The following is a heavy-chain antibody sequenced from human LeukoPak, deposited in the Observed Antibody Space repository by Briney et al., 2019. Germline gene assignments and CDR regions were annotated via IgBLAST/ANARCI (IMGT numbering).Heavy chain of an antibody. Sequence: SETLSLTCTVSGGSISSGGYYWRWIRQHPGKGLEWIGYIYYSGSTYYNPSLKSRVTISVDTSKNQFSLKLSSVTAADTAVYYCARDYATPYYYGMDVWGKGTTVTVSS. CDR1: GGSISSGGYY. V-gene: IGHV4-31*03. CDR3: ARDYATPYYYGMDV. CDR2: IYYSGST. J-gene: IGHJ6*04. D-gene: IGHD2-15*01.